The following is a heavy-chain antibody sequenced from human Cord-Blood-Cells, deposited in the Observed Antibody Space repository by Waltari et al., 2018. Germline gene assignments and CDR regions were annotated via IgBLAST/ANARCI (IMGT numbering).Heavy chain of an antibody. D-gene: IGHD3-3*01. CDR2: ISWNSGSI. CDR1: GLTFDDFA. CDR3: AKRYDFWSGLGD. V-gene: IGHV3-9*01. J-gene: IGHJ4*02. Sequence: EVQRVDSGGGLVQPASSLRLPFAASGLTFDDFALHWFRKAPGKGLEWVSGISWNSGSIGYADSVKGRFTISRDNAKNSLYLQMNSLRAEDTALYYCAKRYDFWSGLGDWGQGTLVTVSS.